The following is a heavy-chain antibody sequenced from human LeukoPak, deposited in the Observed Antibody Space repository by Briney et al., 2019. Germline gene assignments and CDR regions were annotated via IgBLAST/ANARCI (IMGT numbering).Heavy chain of an antibody. D-gene: IGHD6-13*01. J-gene: IGHJ4*02. CDR2: INPNSGGT. V-gene: IGHV1-2*02. CDR1: GYTFTGYY. CDR3: ARVYAGWGAAAGF. Sequence: ASVKVSCTASGYTFTGYYMHWVRQAPGQGLEWMGWINPNSGGTNYAQKFQGRVTMTRDTSISTAYMELSRLRSDDTAVYYCARVYAGWGAAAGFWGQGTLVTVSS.